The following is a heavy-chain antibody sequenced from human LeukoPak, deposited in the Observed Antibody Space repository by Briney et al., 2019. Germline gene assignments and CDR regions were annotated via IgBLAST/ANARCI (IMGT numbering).Heavy chain of an antibody. D-gene: IGHD6-19*01. Sequence: GESLKISCKGSGYRFTSYWVGWVRQMPGKGLEWMGIIHPADSDTRYSPSFQGQVTISADKSISTAYLQWSSLKASDTAMYYCARSSGGWSFDYWGQGTLVTVSS. V-gene: IGHV5-51*01. CDR1: GYRFTSYW. CDR2: IHPADSDT. J-gene: IGHJ4*02. CDR3: ARSSGGWSFDY.